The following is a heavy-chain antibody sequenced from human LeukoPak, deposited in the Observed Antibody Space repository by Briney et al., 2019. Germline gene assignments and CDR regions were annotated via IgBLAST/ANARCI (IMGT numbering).Heavy chain of an antibody. CDR3: VKGRDIILGAVPFDY. D-gene: IGHD1-26*01. J-gene: IGHJ4*02. CDR2: ISSNGIST. V-gene: IGHV3-64D*06. Sequence: PGGSLRLSCSASGFTFSSFAMHWVRQAPGKGLEYVSAISSNGISTYYADSVKGRFSISRDNSKNTLYLQMSRLRPDDTAVYYCVKGRDIILGAVPFDYWGQGTLVTVSS. CDR1: GFTFSSFA.